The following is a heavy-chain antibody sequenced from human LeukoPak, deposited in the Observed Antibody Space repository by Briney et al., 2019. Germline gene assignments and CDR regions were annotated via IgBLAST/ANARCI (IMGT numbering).Heavy chain of an antibody. CDR2: IFYSGSP. Sequence: SETLSLTCSVSGGSISSSTYYWGWIHQPPGKGPESIGNIFYSGSPYHTPSLKSRLTVSVDTSKNQFSLKLSSVTAADTAVYYCARHRRASDWFIDLWGRGTLVTVSS. CDR3: ARHRRASDWFIDL. CDR1: GGSISSSTYY. J-gene: IGHJ2*01. D-gene: IGHD6-19*01. V-gene: IGHV4-39*01.